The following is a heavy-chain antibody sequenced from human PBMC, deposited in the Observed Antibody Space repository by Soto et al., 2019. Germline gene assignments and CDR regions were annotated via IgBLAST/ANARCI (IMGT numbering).Heavy chain of an antibody. J-gene: IGHJ5*02. D-gene: IGHD1-7*01. CDR3: ARDLTGTVFNWFDP. CDR1: GYTFTGYY. Sequence: ASVKVSCKASGYTFTGYYMHWVRQAPGQGLEWMGWINPNSGGTNYAQKFQGWVTMTTDTSTSTAYMELRSLRSDDTAVYYCARDLTGTVFNWFDPWGQGTLVTVSS. V-gene: IGHV1-2*04. CDR2: INPNSGGT.